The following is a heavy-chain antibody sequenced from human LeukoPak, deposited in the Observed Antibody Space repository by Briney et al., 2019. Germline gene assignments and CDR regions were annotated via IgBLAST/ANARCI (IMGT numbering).Heavy chain of an antibody. CDR2: ISLDGSNE. CDR3: AKDLPFSGFDY. D-gene: IGHD3-16*01. Sequence: GGSLRLSCAASGFTFSSYGMHWVRQAPGKGLEWVAVISLDGSNEYYAGSVKGRFTISRDNSKNRLYLQMNNLRAEDTAVYYCAKDLPFSGFDYWGQGTLVTVSS. CDR1: GFTFSSYG. J-gene: IGHJ4*02. V-gene: IGHV3-30*18.